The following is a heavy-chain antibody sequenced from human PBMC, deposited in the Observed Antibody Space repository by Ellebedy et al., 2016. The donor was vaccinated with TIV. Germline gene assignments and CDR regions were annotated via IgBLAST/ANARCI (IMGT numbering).Heavy chain of an antibody. CDR3: AKGRGGGSDTSAPRYYFDY. CDR1: GFTFNNYA. Sequence: PGGSLRLSCAASGFTFNNYAMSWVRQAPGKGLAWVSTISHTGTRTYYANSVEGRFIISRDSSKRTLYLQMNSLRAEDTAVYYCAKGRGGGSDTSAPRYYFDYWGLGTLVTVSS. J-gene: IGHJ4*02. CDR2: ISHTGTRT. D-gene: IGHD3-22*01. V-gene: IGHV3-23*01.